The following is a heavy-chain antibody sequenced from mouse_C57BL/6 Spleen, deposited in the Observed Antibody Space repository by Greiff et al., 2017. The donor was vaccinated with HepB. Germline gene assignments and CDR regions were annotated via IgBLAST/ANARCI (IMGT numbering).Heavy chain of an antibody. CDR3: ARDSNLFDY. D-gene: IGHD2-5*01. J-gene: IGHJ2*01. V-gene: IGHV1-76*01. CDR1: GYTFTDYY. Sequence: QVQLQQPGAELVRPGSSVKLSCKASGYTFTDYYINWVKQRPGQGLEWIARIYPGSGNTYYNEKFKGKATLTAEKSSSTAYMQLSSLTSEDSAVYFCARDSNLFDYWGQGTTLTVSS. CDR2: IYPGSGNT.